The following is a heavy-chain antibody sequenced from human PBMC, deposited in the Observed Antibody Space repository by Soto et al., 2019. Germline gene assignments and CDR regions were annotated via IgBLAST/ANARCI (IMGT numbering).Heavy chain of an antibody. D-gene: IGHD3-22*01. Sequence: LGGSLRLSCAASGFTFSSYSMNWVRQAPGKGLEWVSSISSSSSYIYYADSVKGRFTISRDNAKNSLYLQMNSLRAEDTAVYYCARTLGAYYYDSSGYYYSLQYYFDYWGQGTLVTVSS. CDR2: ISSSSSYI. CDR3: ARTLGAYYYDSSGYYYSLQYYFDY. CDR1: GFTFSSYS. V-gene: IGHV3-21*01. J-gene: IGHJ4*02.